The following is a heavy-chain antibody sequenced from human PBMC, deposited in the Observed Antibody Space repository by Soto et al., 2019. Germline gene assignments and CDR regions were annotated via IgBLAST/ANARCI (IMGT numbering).Heavy chain of an antibody. CDR2: IYYSGST. D-gene: IGHD6-13*01. CDR1: GGSISSSSYY. V-gene: IGHV4-39*01. J-gene: IGHJ4*02. CDR3: ARLRKPGVEQPPLDY. Sequence: SETLSLTCTVSGGSISSSSYYWGWIRQPPGKGLEWIGSIYYSGSTYYNPSLKSRVTISVDTSKNQFSLKLSSVTAADTAVYYCARLRKPGVEQPPLDYWGQGTLVTVSS.